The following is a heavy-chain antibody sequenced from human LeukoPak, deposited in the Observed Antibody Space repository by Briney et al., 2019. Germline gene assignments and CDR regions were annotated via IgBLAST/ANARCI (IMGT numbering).Heavy chain of an antibody. CDR3: AREVVSGGNCFFDY. CDR2: VYYSGRT. V-gene: IGHV4-31*03. D-gene: IGHD2-15*01. J-gene: IGHJ4*02. Sequence: TLSLTCTVSGGSISSSGYYWTWIRQHPGKGLEWIGYVYYSGRTYYNPSLKSRFNISLNTSQNQFSLKLSSVTAADTAVYYCAREVVSGGNCFFDYWGQGTLVAVSS. CDR1: GGSISSSGYY.